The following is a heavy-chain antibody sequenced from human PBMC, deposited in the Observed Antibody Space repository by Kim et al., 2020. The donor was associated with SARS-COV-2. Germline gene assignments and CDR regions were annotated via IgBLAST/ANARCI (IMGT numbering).Heavy chain of an antibody. D-gene: IGHD3-16*02. CDR3: ANEGVITFGGVIVTGQGLRGFDP. CDR1: GGTFSSYA. V-gene: IGHV1-69*13. J-gene: IGHJ5*02. CDR2: IIPIFGTA. Sequence: SVKVSCKASGGTFSSYAISWVRQAPGQGLEWMGGIIPIFGTANYAQKFQGRVTITADESTSTAYMELSSLRSEDTAVYYCANEGVITFGGVIVTGQGLRGFDPWGQGTLVTVSS.